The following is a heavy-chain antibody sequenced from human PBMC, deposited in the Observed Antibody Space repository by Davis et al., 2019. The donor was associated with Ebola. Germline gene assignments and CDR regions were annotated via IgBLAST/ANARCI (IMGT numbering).Heavy chain of an antibody. CDR3: ARGTRSFDH. V-gene: IGHV1-8*01. CDR2: MNPNSGNP. J-gene: IGHJ4*02. Sequence: AASVKVSCKASGDTFTSYDINWVRQATGQGLEWMGWMNPNSGNPGYAQKFQDRITLTRSTSISTAYMDLSSLTSEDTAVYYCARGTRSFDHWGQGTLVSVSS. CDR1: GDTFTSYD.